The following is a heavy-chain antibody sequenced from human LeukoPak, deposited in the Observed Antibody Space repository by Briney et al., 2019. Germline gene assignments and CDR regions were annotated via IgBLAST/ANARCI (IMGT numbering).Heavy chain of an antibody. D-gene: IGHD6-13*01. J-gene: IGHJ4*02. CDR1: GYTFSGYY. CDR2: INPNSGGT. V-gene: IGHV1-2*02. Sequence: ASVKVSCKASGYTFSGYYVHWVRQAPGQGLEWMGCINPNSGGTKYAQKFQGRVTMTRDTSISTAYMELSRLRSDDTAVYYCARDAIRNAGMIDYWGQGTLVTVSS. CDR3: ARDAIRNAGMIDY.